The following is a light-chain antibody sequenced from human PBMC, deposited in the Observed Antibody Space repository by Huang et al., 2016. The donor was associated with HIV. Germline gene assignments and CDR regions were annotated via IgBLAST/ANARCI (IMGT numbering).Light chain of an antibody. J-gene: IGKJ4*01. Sequence: EIVMTQSPATLSVSPGERATLSCRASQSVSSNLAWYQQKPGQPPRILIYDASTRATNIPARFSGSGSGTEFTLTISSLQSEDFAVYYCQQYDNWSPLTFGGGTKVEIK. V-gene: IGKV3D-15*01. CDR3: QQYDNWSPLT. CDR1: QSVSSN. CDR2: DAS.